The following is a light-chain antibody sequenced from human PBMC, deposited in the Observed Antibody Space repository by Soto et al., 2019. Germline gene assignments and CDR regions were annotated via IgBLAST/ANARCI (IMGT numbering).Light chain of an antibody. V-gene: IGKV3-15*01. CDR1: QSFSSN. CDR3: QQYNNWPRT. J-gene: IGKJ5*01. CDR2: GAS. Sequence: EIVMTHSPATLSVSPVERATLSCMASQSFSSNLAWYQQKPGQAPRLLIYGASTRATGVPARFSGSGSGTEFTLTISSLQSEDFAVYYCQQYNNWPRTFGQGTRLEIK.